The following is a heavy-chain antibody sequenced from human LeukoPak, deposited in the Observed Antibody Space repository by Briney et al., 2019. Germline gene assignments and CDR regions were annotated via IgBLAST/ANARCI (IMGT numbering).Heavy chain of an antibody. CDR3: ARGIIVGATWGENDNWFDP. CDR1: GGSISSYY. CDR2: IYYSGNT. Sequence: SETLSLTCTVSGGSISSYYWSWIRQPPGKGLEWIGYIYYSGNTNYNPSLKSRVTISVDTSKNQFSPKLSSVTAADTAVYYCARGIIVGATWGENDNWFDPWGQGTLVTVSS. D-gene: IGHD1-26*01. V-gene: IGHV4-59*01. J-gene: IGHJ5*02.